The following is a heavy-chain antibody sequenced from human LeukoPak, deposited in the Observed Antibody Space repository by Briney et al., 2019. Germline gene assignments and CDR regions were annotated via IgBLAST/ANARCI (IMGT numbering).Heavy chain of an antibody. Sequence: PGGSLRLSCAASGLTVSSSYMSWVRQAPGKGLEWVSIIYNDGSTYYADSMKGRFTISRDNSKNTLYLQVNSLRAEDTAMYYCARNFFFAFDIWGKGTMVPVFS. CDR3: ARNFFFAFDI. D-gene: IGHD3-3*01. V-gene: IGHV3-53*01. J-gene: IGHJ3*02. CDR1: GLTVSSSY. CDR2: IYNDGST.